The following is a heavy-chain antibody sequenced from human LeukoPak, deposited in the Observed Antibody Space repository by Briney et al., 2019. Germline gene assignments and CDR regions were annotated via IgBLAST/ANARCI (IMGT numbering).Heavy chain of an antibody. CDR2: ISSSGTTI. D-gene: IGHD3-16*02. V-gene: IGHV3-48*03. Sequence: GGSLRLSCAASGFTFSSYAVNWVRQAPGKGLEWVSYISSSGTTIYYADSVKGRFTISRDNAKTSLYLQMNSLRAEDTAVYYCARVYYDHVWGSYRHFDYWGQGTLVTVSS. CDR3: ARVYYDHVWGSYRHFDY. J-gene: IGHJ4*02. CDR1: GFTFSSYA.